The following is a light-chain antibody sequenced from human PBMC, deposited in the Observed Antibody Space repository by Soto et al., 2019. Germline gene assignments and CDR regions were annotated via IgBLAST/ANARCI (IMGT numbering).Light chain of an antibody. J-gene: IGLJ1*01. Sequence: QSALTQPPSASGSPGQSVNISCTGTSSDVGGYNFVSWYQQYPGKAPKLMIYEVSKRPSGVPDRFSGSKSGNTASLTVSGLQAEDEADYYCSSYAGSDNYVFGTGTKLTVL. CDR3: SSYAGSDNYV. CDR2: EVS. V-gene: IGLV2-8*01. CDR1: SSDVGGYNF.